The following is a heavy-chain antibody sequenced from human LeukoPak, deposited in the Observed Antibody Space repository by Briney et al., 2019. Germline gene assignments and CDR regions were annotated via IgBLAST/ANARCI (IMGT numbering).Heavy chain of an antibody. V-gene: IGHV1-46*01. Sequence: ASVKVSCKASGYTFTSYYMHWVRQAPGQGLEWMGIINPSGGSTSYAQKFQGRVTMTTDTSTRTVYMEVRSLRSDDTAVYYCARDPADHGDLREDAHYYALDVWGQGTTVTVSS. D-gene: IGHD4-17*01. J-gene: IGHJ6*02. CDR2: INPSGGST. CDR3: ARDPADHGDLREDAHYYALDV. CDR1: GYTFTSYY.